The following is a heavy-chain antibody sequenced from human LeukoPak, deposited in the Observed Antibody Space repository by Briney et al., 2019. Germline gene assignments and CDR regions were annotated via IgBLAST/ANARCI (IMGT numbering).Heavy chain of an antibody. CDR1: GGSISSYY. CDR2: IYYSGST. CDR3: ARGIYDYVWGSYRPTVFDP. J-gene: IGHJ5*02. Sequence: SETLSLTCTVSGGSISSYYWSWIRQPPGKGLEWIGYIYYSGSTNYNPSLKSRVTISVDTSKNQFSLKLSSVAAVDTAVYYCARGIYDYVWGSYRPTVFDPWGQGTLVTVSS. V-gene: IGHV4-59*01. D-gene: IGHD3-16*02.